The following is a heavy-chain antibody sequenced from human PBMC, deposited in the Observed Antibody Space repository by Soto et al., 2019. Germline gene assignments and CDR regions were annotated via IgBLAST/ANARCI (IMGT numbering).Heavy chain of an antibody. V-gene: IGHV5-51*01. D-gene: IGHD6-13*01. CDR1: GYSFNRYW. CDR3: ARVTLVLAAIPVGFEY. Sequence: PGESLKISCKGTGYSFNRYWIGWVRQMPGKGLEWMGIIYPGDSDTRYGPSFQGQVTISADKSSSSAFLHWSSLRASDTATYYCARVTLVLAAIPVGFEYWGHGTLVTVSS. J-gene: IGHJ4*01. CDR2: IYPGDSDT.